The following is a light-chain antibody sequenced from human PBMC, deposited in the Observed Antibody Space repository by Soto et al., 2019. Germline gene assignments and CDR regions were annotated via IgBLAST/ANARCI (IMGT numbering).Light chain of an antibody. J-gene: IGLJ1*01. V-gene: IGLV1-47*02. CDR3: ATWDDSLSGYV. CDR1: SSNIGSNY. CDR2: YNN. Sequence: QSVLTQSPSASGTPGQRVTISCSGRSSNIGSNYVYWYQQLPGTAPKLLIYYNNQRPSGVPDRFSGSKSGTSASLAISGLRSEDEADYYCATWDDSLSGYVFGTGTKLTVL.